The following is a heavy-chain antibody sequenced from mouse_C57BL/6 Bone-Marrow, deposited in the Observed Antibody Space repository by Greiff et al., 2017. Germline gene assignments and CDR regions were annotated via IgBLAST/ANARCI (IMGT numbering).Heavy chain of an antibody. CDR3: ARVYNAY. Sequence: EVMLVESGGDLVKPGGSLKLSCAASGFTFSSYGMSWVRQTPDKRLEWVATISSGGSYTYYPDSVKGRFTISRDNAKNTLYLQMSSLKSEDTAMYYCARVYNAYWGQGTLVTVSA. D-gene: IGHD1-1*01. V-gene: IGHV5-6*01. J-gene: IGHJ3*01. CDR2: ISSGGSYT. CDR1: GFTFSSYG.